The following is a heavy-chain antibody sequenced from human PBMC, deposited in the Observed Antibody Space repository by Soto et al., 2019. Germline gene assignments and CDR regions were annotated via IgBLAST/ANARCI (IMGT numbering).Heavy chain of an antibody. V-gene: IGHV1-18*04. Sequence: SVKVSCKASGYTFTSYGISWVRQAPGQGLEWMGWISAYNGNTNYAQKLQGRVTMTTDTSTSTAYMELRSLRSDDTAVYYCARDVARIGLEPMDYWGQGTLVTVSS. CDR3: ARDVARIGLEPMDY. CDR1: GYTFTSYG. CDR2: ISAYNGNT. J-gene: IGHJ4*02. D-gene: IGHD1-1*01.